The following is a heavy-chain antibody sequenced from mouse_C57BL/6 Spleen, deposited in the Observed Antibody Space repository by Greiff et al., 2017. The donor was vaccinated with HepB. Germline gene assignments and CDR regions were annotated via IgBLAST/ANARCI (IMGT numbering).Heavy chain of an antibody. D-gene: IGHD2-12*01. CDR2: ISGGGGNT. J-gene: IGHJ1*03. CDR3: ARRDVTTDWYFDV. CDR1: GFTFSSYT. Sequence: EVQRVESGGGLVKPGGSLKLSCAASGFTFSSYTMSWVRQTPEKRLEWVATISGGGGNTYYPDSVKGRFTISRDNAKNTLYLQMSSLRSEDTALYYCARRDVTTDWYFDVWGTGTTVTVSS. V-gene: IGHV5-9*01.